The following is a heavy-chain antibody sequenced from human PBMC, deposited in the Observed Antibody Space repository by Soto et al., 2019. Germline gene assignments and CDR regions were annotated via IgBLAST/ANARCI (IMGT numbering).Heavy chain of an antibody. CDR3: AITMIVVVITNWGSYGMDV. J-gene: IGHJ6*02. Sequence: PGGSLRLSCVASGITFRSRAMSWVRQAPGEGLEWVSTTTDTDGDRKYADSVRGRFTISRDNSKNTLYLQMNSLRAEDTAVYYCAITMIVVVITNWGSYGMDVWGQGTTVTVSS. D-gene: IGHD3-22*01. CDR2: TTDTDGDR. CDR1: GITFRSRA. V-gene: IGHV3-23*01.